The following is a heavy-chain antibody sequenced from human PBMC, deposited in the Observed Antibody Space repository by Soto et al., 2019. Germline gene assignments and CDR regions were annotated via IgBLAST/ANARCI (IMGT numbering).Heavy chain of an antibody. V-gene: IGHV1-2*04. CDR1: GYTFTGYY. CDR2: INPNSGGT. CDR3: ARVGDSSGYYGSNWFDP. D-gene: IGHD3-22*01. Sequence: ASVKVSCKASGYTFTGYYMHWVRQAPGQGLEWMGWINPNSGGTNYAQKFQGWVTMTRDTSISTAYMELSRLRSDDTAVYYCARVGDSSGYYGSNWFDPWGQGTLVTVSS. J-gene: IGHJ5*02.